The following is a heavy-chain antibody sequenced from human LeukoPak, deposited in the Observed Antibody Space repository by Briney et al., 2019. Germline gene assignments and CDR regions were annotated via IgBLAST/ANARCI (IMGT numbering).Heavy chain of an antibody. CDR3: ARGVFGELEKLMFQH. CDR2: INPSGGST. D-gene: IGHD3-10*02. CDR1: GYTFTSYY. J-gene: IGHJ1*01. Sequence: ASVKVSCKASGYTFTSYYMHWVRQAPGQGLEWMGIINPSGGSTSYAQKFQDRVTMTRDTSTSTVYMELSSPKSDDTAIYYCARGVFGELEKLMFQHWGQGTLVTVSS. V-gene: IGHV1-46*01.